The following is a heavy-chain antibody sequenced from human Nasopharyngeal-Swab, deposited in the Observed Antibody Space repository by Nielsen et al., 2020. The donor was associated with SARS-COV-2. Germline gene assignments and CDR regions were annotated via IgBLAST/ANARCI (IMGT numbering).Heavy chain of an antibody. CDR1: GGTFSSYA. D-gene: IGHD3-9*01. J-gene: IGHJ4*02. CDR2: IIPLFGTA. CDR3: ARGSGAGNFDWFFGY. Sequence: SVKVSCKASGGTFSSYAISWVRQATGQGLEWMGGIIPLFGTANYAQKFQGRVTITADESTSTAYMALSSLRSEDTAVYYCARGSGAGNFDWFFGYWGQGTLVTVSS. V-gene: IGHV1-69*13.